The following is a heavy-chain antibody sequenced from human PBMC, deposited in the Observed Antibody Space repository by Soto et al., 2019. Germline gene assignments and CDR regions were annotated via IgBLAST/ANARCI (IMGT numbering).Heavy chain of an antibody. CDR2: IIPIFGTA. J-gene: IGHJ3*02. V-gene: IGHV1-69*12. Sequence: QVQLVQSGAEVKKPGSSVEVSCKASGGTFSSYAISWVRQAPGQGLEWMGGIIPIFGTANYAQKFQGRVTITADESTSTAYMELSSLRSEDTAVYYCAIRDIVVVVAAKGAFDIWGQGTMVTVSS. CDR3: AIRDIVVVVAAKGAFDI. D-gene: IGHD2-15*01. CDR1: GGTFSSYA.